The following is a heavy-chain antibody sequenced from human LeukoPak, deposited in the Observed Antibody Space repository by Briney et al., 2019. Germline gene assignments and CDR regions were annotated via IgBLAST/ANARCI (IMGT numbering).Heavy chain of an antibody. V-gene: IGHV1-2*02. CDR1: GYTFTGYY. D-gene: IGHD5-24*01. J-gene: IGHJ4*02. Sequence: ASVKVSCKASGYTFTGYYMHWVRQAPGQGLEWMGWINPNSGGTNYAQKFQGRVTMTRDTSISTAYMELSRLRSDDTAVYYCARDSVNGYRGDFDYWGQGTLVTVSS. CDR3: ARDSVNGYRGDFDY. CDR2: INPNSGGT.